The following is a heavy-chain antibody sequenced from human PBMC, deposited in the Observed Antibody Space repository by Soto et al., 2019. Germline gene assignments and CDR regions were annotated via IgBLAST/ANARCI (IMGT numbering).Heavy chain of an antibody. CDR3: ARGVRYSSGWYSIYNWFDP. CDR2: MNPNSGNT. J-gene: IGHJ5*02. V-gene: IGHV1-8*01. CDR1: GYTFTSYD. D-gene: IGHD6-19*01. Sequence: QVQLVQSGAEVKKSGASVKVSCKASGYTFTSYDINWVRQATGQGLEWMGWMNPNSGNTGYAQKFQGRVTMTRNTSISTAYMELSSLRSEDTAVYYCARGVRYSSGWYSIYNWFDPWGQGTLVTVSS.